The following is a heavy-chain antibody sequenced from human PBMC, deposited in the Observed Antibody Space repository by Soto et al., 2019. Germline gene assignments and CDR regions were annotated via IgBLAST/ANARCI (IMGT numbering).Heavy chain of an antibody. CDR1: GFPFSTSG. CDR2: IGPNPANT. J-gene: IGHJ4*02. CDR3: ATARHCSSDACPAAE. D-gene: IGHD2-2*01. Sequence: EVQLLESGGALVQPEGSLRLSCAASGFPFSTSGMLWVRQTPGEGLEWVSAIGPNPANTKYTDSVKGRFTISRDNSKNTVFLQMTTLRAEDTALYYCATARHCSSDACPAAEWGQGTLITVSS. V-gene: IGHV3-23*01.